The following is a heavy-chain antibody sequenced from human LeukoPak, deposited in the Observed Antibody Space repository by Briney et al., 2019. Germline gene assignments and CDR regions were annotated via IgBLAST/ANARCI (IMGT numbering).Heavy chain of an antibody. CDR1: GYTFTSYG. Sequence: GASVKVSCKASGYTFTSYGISWVRQAPGQGLEWMGWISAYNGNTNYAQKLQGRVTMTTDTSTSTAYMELRSLRSDDTAVYYCARDKSDVVVVAATLDYWGQGTLVTVSS. CDR2: ISAYNGNT. J-gene: IGHJ4*02. CDR3: ARDKSDVVVVAATLDY. D-gene: IGHD2-15*01. V-gene: IGHV1-18*01.